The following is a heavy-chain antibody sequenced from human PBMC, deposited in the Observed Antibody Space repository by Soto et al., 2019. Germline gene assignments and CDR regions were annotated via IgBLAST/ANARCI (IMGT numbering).Heavy chain of an antibody. CDR2: IYYSGST. D-gene: IGHD3-3*01. CDR3: AGGRDFWSGYWTYFDY. Sequence: SETLSLTCTVSGGSISSGGYYWSWIRQHPGKGLEWIGYIYYSGSTYYNPSLKSRVTISVDTSKNQFSLKLSSVTAADTAVYYCAGGRDFWSGYWTYFDYCGQGTLVTVSS. V-gene: IGHV4-31*03. J-gene: IGHJ4*02. CDR1: GGSISSGGYY.